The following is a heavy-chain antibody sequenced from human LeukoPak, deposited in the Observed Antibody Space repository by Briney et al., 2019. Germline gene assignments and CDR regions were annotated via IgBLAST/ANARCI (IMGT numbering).Heavy chain of an antibody. CDR3: ARNRAAPEN. CDR1: GITLSNYG. Sequence: PGGSLRLSCAVSGITLSNYGMSWVRRAPGKGLEWVAGLSGSGGGTNYADSVQGRFTISRDNARSSLYLQMDSLRDEDTAMYYCARNRAAPENWGQGTLVTVSS. CDR2: LSGSGGGT. V-gene: IGHV3-23*01. D-gene: IGHD1-14*01. J-gene: IGHJ4*02.